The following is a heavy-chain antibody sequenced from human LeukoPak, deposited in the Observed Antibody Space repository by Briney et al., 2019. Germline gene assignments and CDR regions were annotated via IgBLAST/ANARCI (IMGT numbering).Heavy chain of an antibody. CDR3: ARAGSSWSFDY. CDR1: GDSITSYY. Sequence: SETLSLTCTVSGDSITSYYWDWIRQPPGKGLEWIGYIHYSGSTNYNPSLKSRVTMSVDTSKNQFSLKLNSVTAADTAVYYCARAGSSWSFDYWGQGTLVTVSS. CDR2: IHYSGST. V-gene: IGHV4-59*01. D-gene: IGHD6-13*01. J-gene: IGHJ4*02.